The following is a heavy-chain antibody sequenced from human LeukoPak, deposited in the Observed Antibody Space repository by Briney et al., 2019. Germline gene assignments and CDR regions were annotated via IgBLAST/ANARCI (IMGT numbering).Heavy chain of an antibody. J-gene: IGHJ6*03. D-gene: IGHD6-19*01. V-gene: IGHV1-69*05. Sequence: SVKVSCKASGGTFSSYAISWVRQAPGQGLEWMGRIIPIFGTANYAQKFQGRVTITTDESTSTAYMELGSLRSEDTAVYYCARDVRYSSGWDYYYYMDVWGKGTTVTISS. CDR2: IIPIFGTA. CDR3: ARDVRYSSGWDYYYYMDV. CDR1: GGTFSSYA.